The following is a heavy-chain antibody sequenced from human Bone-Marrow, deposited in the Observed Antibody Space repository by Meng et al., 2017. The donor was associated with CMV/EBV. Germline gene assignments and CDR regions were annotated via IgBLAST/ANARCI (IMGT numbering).Heavy chain of an antibody. Sequence: GESLKISCAASGFNFSAYGMHWVRQAPGKGLEWVAFLRYDGNNEYYSESVRGRFTISRDNSKNTLYLQMNSLRAEDTAMFYCAKDIAYYDFWSGVDYWGQGTLVTCCS. CDR3: AKDIAYYDFWSGVDY. V-gene: IGHV3-30*02. J-gene: IGHJ4*02. CDR1: GFNFSAYG. D-gene: IGHD3-3*01. CDR2: LRYDGNNE.